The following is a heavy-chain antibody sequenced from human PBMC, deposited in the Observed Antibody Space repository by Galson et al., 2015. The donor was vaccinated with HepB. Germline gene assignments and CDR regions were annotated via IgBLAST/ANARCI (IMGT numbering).Heavy chain of an antibody. CDR1: GFTFSNYW. CDR2: IKQDGSEK. Sequence: LRLSCAASGFTFSNYWMNWVRQAPGKGLEWVASIKQDGSEKYHVGSVKGRFTISRDNAQNSLSLQMNSLRVEDTAVYYCARVRGYSYGYIDYWGQGTLVTVSS. D-gene: IGHD5-18*01. J-gene: IGHJ4*02. CDR3: ARVRGYSYGYIDY. V-gene: IGHV3-7*03.